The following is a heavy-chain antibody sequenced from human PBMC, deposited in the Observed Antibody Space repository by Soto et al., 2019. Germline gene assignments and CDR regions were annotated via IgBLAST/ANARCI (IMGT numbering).Heavy chain of an antibody. CDR3: VKRGRNWGAFDF. J-gene: IGHJ3*01. Sequence: VQLLESGGDLVQPGGSLRLSCVASGFILNNYAMSWVRQAPGKGLEWVPTIGGTDGDSDGVPWYEDPVKGRFTISRDSSANTLFLHMDNLRAEDSALYYCVKRGRNWGAFDFWGQGTTVVVSS. D-gene: IGHD7-27*01. CDR1: GFILNNYA. V-gene: IGHV3-23*01. CDR2: IGGTDGDSDGVP.